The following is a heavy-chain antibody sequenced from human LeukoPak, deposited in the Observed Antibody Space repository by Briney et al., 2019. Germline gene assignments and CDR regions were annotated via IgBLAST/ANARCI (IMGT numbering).Heavy chain of an antibody. D-gene: IGHD3-22*01. V-gene: IGHV3-21*01. CDR2: ISSSSSYI. CDR1: GFTFSSYS. Sequence: GGSLRLSCAASGFTFSSYSMNWVRQAPGKGLEWVSSISSSSSYIYYADSVKGRFTISRDNAKNSLYLQMNSLRAEDTAVYYCAREPSYYYDSSGYYPDAFDIWGQGTMVTVSS. CDR3: AREPSYYYDSSGYYPDAFDI. J-gene: IGHJ3*02.